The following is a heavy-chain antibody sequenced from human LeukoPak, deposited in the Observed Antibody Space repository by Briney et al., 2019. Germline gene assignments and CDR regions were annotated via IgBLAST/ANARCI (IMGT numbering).Heavy chain of an antibody. CDR1: GFTFSSYA. Sequence: QPGGSLRLSCAASGFTFSSYAMSWVRQAPGKGLEWVSAISGSGGSTYYADSVKGRFTISRDNSKNTLYLQMNSLRAEDTAVYYCARDPHYYDFWSGSPVVGFDPWGQGTLVTVSS. CDR2: ISGSGGST. CDR3: ARDPHYYDFWSGSPVVGFDP. V-gene: IGHV3-23*01. D-gene: IGHD3-3*01. J-gene: IGHJ5*02.